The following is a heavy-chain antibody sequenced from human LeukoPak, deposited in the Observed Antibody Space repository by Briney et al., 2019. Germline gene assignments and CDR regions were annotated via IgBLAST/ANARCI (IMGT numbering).Heavy chain of an antibody. D-gene: IGHD6-19*01. J-gene: IGHJ5*02. CDR2: MNPNNGNT. Sequence: ASVKVSCKASGYTFTTYDLNWVRQATGQGLERMGWMNPNNGNTGYAQKFQGRVTMTRNTSITTAYMELSSLRSDDTAVYYCARGGAVAGDNWFDPWGQGTLVTVSS. CDR1: GYTFTTYD. CDR3: ARGGAVAGDNWFDP. V-gene: IGHV1-8*01.